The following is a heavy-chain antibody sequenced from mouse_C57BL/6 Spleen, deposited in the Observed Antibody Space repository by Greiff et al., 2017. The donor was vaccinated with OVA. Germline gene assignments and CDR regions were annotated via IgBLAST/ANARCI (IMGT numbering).Heavy chain of an antibody. V-gene: IGHV1-80*01. CDR3: ARSYGSSYPMDY. J-gene: IGHJ4*01. CDR2: IYPGDGDT. Sequence: QVQLQQSGAELVKPGASVKISCKASGYAFSSYWMNWVKQRPGKGLEWIGQIYPGDGDTNYNGKLKGQATLSADKSSSTAYMQLSSLTSEDSAVDFCARSYGSSYPMDYWGQGTSGTFSS. D-gene: IGHD1-1*01. CDR1: GYAFSSYW.